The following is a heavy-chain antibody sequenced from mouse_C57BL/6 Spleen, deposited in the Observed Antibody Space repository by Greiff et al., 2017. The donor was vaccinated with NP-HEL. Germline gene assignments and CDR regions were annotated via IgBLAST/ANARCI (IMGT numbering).Heavy chain of an antibody. J-gene: IGHJ2*01. CDR3: AREYYYGSSYNFDY. CDR2: IYPGDGDT. D-gene: IGHD1-1*01. CDR1: GYAFGSYW. V-gene: IGHV1-80*01. Sequence: QVQLQQSGAELVKPGASVKISCKASGYAFGSYWMNWVKQRPGKGLEWIGQIYPGDGDTNYNGKFKGKATLTADKSSSTAYMQLSSLTSEDSAVYFCAREYYYGSSYNFDYWGQGTTLTVSS.